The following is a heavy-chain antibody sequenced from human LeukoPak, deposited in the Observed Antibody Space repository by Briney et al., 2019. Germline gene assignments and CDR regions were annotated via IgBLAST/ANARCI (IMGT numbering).Heavy chain of an antibody. Sequence: GGSLRLSCAASGITFSSHTMNWVRHAPGKGLEWVSSISSSSSYIYYAGSVKGRFTISRDNAKNSLFLQMTSLRAEDTAVYYCARDRSRNYGYYFDFWGQGTLVSVSS. J-gene: IGHJ4*02. CDR3: ARDRSRNYGYYFDF. CDR2: ISSSSSYI. CDR1: GITFSSHT. V-gene: IGHV3-21*01. D-gene: IGHD4-11*01.